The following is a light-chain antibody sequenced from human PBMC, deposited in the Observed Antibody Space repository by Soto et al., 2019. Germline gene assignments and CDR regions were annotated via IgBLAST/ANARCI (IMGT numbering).Light chain of an antibody. CDR3: SSYTSGGTLHV. V-gene: IGLV2-14*01. Sequence: QSVLTQPASVSGSPGQSITISCTGTSSDVGGYNYVSWYQQHPGKAPKLMIYDVSNRPSGVAKRFSGSKSGNTASLTIPGVQPEDEADYYCSSYTSGGTLHVSGDGTKLTVL. CDR1: SSDVGGYNY. CDR2: DVS. J-gene: IGLJ1*01.